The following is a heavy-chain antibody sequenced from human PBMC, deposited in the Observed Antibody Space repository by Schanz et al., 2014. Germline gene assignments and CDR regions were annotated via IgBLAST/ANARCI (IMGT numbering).Heavy chain of an antibody. CDR2: IKPDGSEK. J-gene: IGHJ4*02. D-gene: IGHD1-7*01. V-gene: IGHV3-7*01. CDR1: GFTFSTYC. Sequence: EVQLVESGGGLVQPGGSLRLSCAASGFTFSTYCMTWVRQAPGKGLDWVGIIKPDGSEKFYVDSVKGRFTISRDNAKNLMYLHLNSLRAEDTAVYYCARDVGGNFGQHYWGQGALVTVSS. CDR3: ARDVGGNFGQHY.